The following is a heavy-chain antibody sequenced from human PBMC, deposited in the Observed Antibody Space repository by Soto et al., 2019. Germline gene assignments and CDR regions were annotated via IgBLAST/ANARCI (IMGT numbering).Heavy chain of an antibody. D-gene: IGHD3-9*01. Sequence: PGGSLRLSCAASGLTFSSYWMSWVRQAPGKGLEWVANIKQDGSEKYYVDSVKGRFTISRDNAKNSLYPQMNSLRAEDTAVYYCARDERYFDWLHDAFDIWGQGTMVTVSS. CDR2: IKQDGSEK. CDR3: ARDERYFDWLHDAFDI. J-gene: IGHJ3*02. V-gene: IGHV3-7*03. CDR1: GLTFSSYW.